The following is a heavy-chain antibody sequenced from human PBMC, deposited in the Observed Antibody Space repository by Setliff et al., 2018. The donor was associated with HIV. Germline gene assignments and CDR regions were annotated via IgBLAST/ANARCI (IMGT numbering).Heavy chain of an antibody. CDR2: IDHRGST. V-gene: IGHV4-34*01. Sequence: SETMSLTCAVYGGSFSGYYWSWIRQPPGKGLEWIGEIDHRGSTNYNPSLKTRLIISRDTSKNQFSLRLSSATVADTAIYYCARASEGYCSGASCHWLDSWGQGTQVTVSS. J-gene: IGHJ5*01. CDR3: ARASEGYCSGASCHWLDS. D-gene: IGHD2-15*01. CDR1: GGSFSGYY.